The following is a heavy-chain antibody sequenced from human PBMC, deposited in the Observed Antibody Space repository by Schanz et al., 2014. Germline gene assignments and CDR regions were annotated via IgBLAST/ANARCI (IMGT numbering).Heavy chain of an antibody. CDR3: AKDLPSDYYIAY. CDR2: IRYNGINE. Sequence: QVQLVESGGGVVQPGGSLRLSCAASGFTFSNYGLHWVRQAPGKGLEWVAFIRYNGINEYYADSVKGRFTISRDNSTNTLLLQMNSLRAEDTAVSYCAKDLPSDYYIAYWGQGTLVTVSS. CDR1: GFTFSNYG. J-gene: IGHJ4*02. D-gene: IGHD3-22*01. V-gene: IGHV3-30*02.